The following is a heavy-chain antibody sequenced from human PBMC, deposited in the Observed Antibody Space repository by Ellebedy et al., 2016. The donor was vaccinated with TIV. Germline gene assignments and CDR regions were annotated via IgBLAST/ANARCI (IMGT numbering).Heavy chain of an antibody. CDR3: AREAPVAERYGGMDV. D-gene: IGHD3-9*01. J-gene: IGHJ6*02. CDR2: IYYSGST. CDR1: GGSISSGGYY. Sequence: SETLSLXXTVSGGSISSGGYYWSWIRQHPGKGLEWIGYIYYSGSTNYNPSLKSRVTISVDTSKNQFSLKLSSVTAADTAVYYCAREAPVAERYGGMDVWGQGTTVTVSS. V-gene: IGHV4-61*08.